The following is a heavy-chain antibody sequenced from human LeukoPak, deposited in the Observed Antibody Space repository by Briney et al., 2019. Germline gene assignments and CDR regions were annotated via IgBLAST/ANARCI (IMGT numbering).Heavy chain of an antibody. D-gene: IGHD4-17*01. J-gene: IGHJ4*02. CDR2: ISYSGST. Sequence: NPSETLSLTCTVSGGSISSYYWNWIRQSPGKGLEWIGYISYSGSTNYNPSLKSRVTISVDTSKNQFSLKMNSVTAADTAVYYCARAQSNMYGDYGRLFDYWGQGTLVTVSS. CDR3: ARAQSNMYGDYGRLFDY. V-gene: IGHV4-59*01. CDR1: GGSISSYY.